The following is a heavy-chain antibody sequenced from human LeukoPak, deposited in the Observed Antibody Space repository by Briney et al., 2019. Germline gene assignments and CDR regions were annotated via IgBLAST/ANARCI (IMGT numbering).Heavy chain of an antibody. CDR3: AKDSSGYYVY. CDR2: ISYDGSNK. Sequence: GGSLRLSCAASGFTFSSYGMHWVRQAPGKGLEWVEVISYDGSNKYYADSVKGRFTISRDNSKNTLYLQMNSLRVEDTAVYYCAKDSSGYYVYWGQGTLVTVSS. CDR1: GFTFSSYG. J-gene: IGHJ4*02. V-gene: IGHV3-30*18. D-gene: IGHD3-22*01.